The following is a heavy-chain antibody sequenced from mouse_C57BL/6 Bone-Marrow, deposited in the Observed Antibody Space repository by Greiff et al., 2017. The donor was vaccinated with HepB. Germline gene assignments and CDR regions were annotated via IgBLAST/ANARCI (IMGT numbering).Heavy chain of an antibody. CDR1: GFTFSDYY. CDR2: INYDGSST. V-gene: IGHV5-16*01. Sequence: EVQRVEPEGGLVQPGSSMKLSCTASGFTFSDYYMAWVRQVPEKGLEWVANINYDGSSTYYLDTLKSRFIISRDNAKNILYLQMSSLKSEDTATYYCARASYDYAMDYWGQGTSGTVSS. CDR3: ARASYDYAMDY. J-gene: IGHJ4*01. D-gene: IGHD1-1*01.